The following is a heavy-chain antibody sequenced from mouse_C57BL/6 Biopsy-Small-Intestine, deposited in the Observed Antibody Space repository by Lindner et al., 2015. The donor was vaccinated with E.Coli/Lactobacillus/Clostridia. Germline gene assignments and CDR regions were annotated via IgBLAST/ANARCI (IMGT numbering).Heavy chain of an antibody. D-gene: IGHD5-1*01. Sequence: VQLQESGPELVNPGTSVKMSCKASGYSFIDYNMNWVKQSNGKSLEWIGVINPKSGATSFNRKFKDKATLTVDWSSSTAYMELRSLTSEDSAVYYCAREKSTEGFSYWGQGTLVTVSA. CDR2: INPKSGAT. CDR3: AREKSTEGFSY. CDR1: GYSFIDYN. V-gene: IGHV1-39*01. J-gene: IGHJ3*01.